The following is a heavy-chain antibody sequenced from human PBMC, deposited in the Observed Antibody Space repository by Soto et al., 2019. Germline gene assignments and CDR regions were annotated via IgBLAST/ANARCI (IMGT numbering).Heavy chain of an antibody. V-gene: IGHV3-23*01. CDR3: AKISCSSTNCYVVSGAGSYFDS. CDR2: MSGSRGYT. Sequence: RSMRLSSAASECTFVTQVVRWVRQAQGKGLEWVSAMSGSRGYTYYADSVKGRFTISRDNSKNTLYLQMNSLRAEDTAVYYCAKISCSSTNCYVVSGAGSYFDSWGQGTLVTVSS. D-gene: IGHD2-2*01. J-gene: IGHJ4*02. CDR1: ECTFVTQV.